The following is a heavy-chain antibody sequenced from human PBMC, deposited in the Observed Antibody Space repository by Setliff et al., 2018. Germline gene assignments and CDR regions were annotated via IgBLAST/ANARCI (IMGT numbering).Heavy chain of an antibody. CDR3: ARGLGEITMVRGVRVK. J-gene: IGHJ4*02. CDR2: IKQDGSEK. D-gene: IGHD3-10*01. V-gene: IGHV3-7*01. Sequence: AASGFTFSSYWMSWVRQAPGKGLEWVANIKQDGSEKYYVDSVKGRFTISRDNAKNSLYLQMNSLRAEDTAVYYCARGLGEITMVRGVRVKWGQGTLVTVSS. CDR1: GFTFSSYW.